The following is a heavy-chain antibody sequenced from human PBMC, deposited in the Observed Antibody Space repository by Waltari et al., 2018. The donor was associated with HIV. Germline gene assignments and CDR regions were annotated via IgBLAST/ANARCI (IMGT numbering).Heavy chain of an antibody. J-gene: IGHJ5*02. Sequence: QVQLQESGPGLVKPSETLSLTCVVSDYSISNGYYWGWIRQPPGKGLEWIGSLYHSGSTFYNPSLKSRVTISVDTSKNQFSLKLTSVTAADTAVYYCARDINYSRFDPWGQGTLVTVSS. D-gene: IGHD2-15*01. V-gene: IGHV4-38-2*02. CDR1: DYSISNGYY. CDR3: ARDINYSRFDP. CDR2: LYHSGST.